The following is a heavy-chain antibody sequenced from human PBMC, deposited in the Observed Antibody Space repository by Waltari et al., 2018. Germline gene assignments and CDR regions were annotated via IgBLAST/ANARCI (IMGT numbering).Heavy chain of an antibody. Sequence: QLQLQASGPGLVKPSETLSPTSGVSVDSIRSSAYFWAWIRQPPGKALEWIGSIYYTGTTFYSPSRKSRVTISIDTSKNQFSLKLSSVTATDTALYYCTRETSSTSHYWGQGTLVTVSS. J-gene: IGHJ4*02. CDR2: IYYTGTT. CDR1: VDSIRSSAYF. V-gene: IGHV4-39*01. CDR3: TRETSSTSHY. D-gene: IGHD2-2*01.